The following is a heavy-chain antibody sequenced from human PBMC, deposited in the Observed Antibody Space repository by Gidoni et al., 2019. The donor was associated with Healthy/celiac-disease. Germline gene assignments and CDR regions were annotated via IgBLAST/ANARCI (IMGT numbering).Heavy chain of an antibody. J-gene: IGHJ3*02. CDR3: ARAEGGDDAFDI. CDR1: GFTFSDYY. Sequence: QVQLVESGGGLVKPGGSLRRSCAAAGFTFSDYYMSWIRQAPGKGLEWVSYISSSSSYTNYADSVKGRCTISRDNAKNSLYLQMNSLRAEDTAVYYCARAEGGDDAFDIWGQGTMVTVSS. V-gene: IGHV3-11*06. D-gene: IGHD2-21*01. CDR2: ISSSSSYT.